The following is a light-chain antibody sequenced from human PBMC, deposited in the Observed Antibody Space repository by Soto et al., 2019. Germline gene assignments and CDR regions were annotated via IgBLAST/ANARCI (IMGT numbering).Light chain of an antibody. CDR2: GAS. J-gene: IGKJ3*01. CDR1: QSVSSY. CDR3: QQYNNWPFT. Sequence: EIVMTQSPATLSVSQGERATLSCRASQSVSSYLAWYQQKPGQAPRLLIYGASTRATGIPARFSGSGSGTEFTLTISSLQSGDFAVYYCQQYNNWPFTFGPGTKVDIK. V-gene: IGKV3-15*01.